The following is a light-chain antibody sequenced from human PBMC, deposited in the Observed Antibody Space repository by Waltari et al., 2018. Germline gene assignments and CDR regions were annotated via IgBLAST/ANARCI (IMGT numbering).Light chain of an antibody. J-gene: IGLJ3*02. Sequence: QLVLTQSPSASASLGASVRLPCTLDSGPSSHLIPSLHQRPEKGPPYLMRVNSDGIHNKGDEIPDRFSGSSSGAERYLTISSVQSGDEGVYYCQTGGHGSWVFGGGTHLTVL. CDR3: QTGGHGSWV. CDR1: SGPSSHL. V-gene: IGLV4-69*01. CDR2: VNSDGIH.